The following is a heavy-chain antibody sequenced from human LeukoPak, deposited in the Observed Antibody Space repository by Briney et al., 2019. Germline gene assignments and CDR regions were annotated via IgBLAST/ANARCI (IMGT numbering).Heavy chain of an antibody. D-gene: IGHD2-15*01. J-gene: IGHJ4*02. CDR3: AKFLSVVAAVDY. CDR1: GFTFSSYA. V-gene: IGHV3-23*01. Sequence: TGGSLRLSCAASGFTFSSYAMSWVRQAPGKGLGWVSAISGSGGSTYYADSVKGRFTISRDNSKNTLYLQMNSLRAEDTAVYHCAKFLSVVAAVDYWGQGTLVTVSS. CDR2: ISGSGGST.